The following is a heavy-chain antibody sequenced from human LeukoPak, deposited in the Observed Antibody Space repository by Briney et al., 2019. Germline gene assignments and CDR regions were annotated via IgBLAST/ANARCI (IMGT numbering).Heavy chain of an antibody. Sequence: GALVKVPCKASGYTFTGYYIHWVRQAPGQGLEWMGWIHPNSGGTNFAQKFQGRVTMTRDSSISTAYMEVSSLRSDDTAVYYCARAPVGGPLRFFDYWGQGTLVTVSS. CDR1: GYTFTGYY. CDR3: ARAPVGGPLRFFDY. J-gene: IGHJ4*02. V-gene: IGHV1-2*02. D-gene: IGHD3-3*01. CDR2: IHPNSGGT.